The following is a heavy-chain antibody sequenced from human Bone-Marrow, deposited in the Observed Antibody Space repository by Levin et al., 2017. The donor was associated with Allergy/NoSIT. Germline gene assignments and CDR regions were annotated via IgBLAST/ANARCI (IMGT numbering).Heavy chain of an antibody. CDR3: GRNIAVTDLGF. CDR1: GLTVSNNY. Sequence: GGSLRLSCAASGLTVSNNYMSWVRQAPGKGLEWVALIYSGGNKNYADSVKGRFTISRDSSKNNTHLQMNNLRTEDTAAYHCGRNIAVTDLGFWGRGSLVTVSS. D-gene: IGHD2/OR15-2a*01. V-gene: IGHV3-53*01. CDR2: IYSGGNK. J-gene: IGHJ4*02.